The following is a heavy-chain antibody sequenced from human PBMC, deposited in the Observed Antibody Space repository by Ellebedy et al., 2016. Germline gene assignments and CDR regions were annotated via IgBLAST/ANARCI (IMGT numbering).Heavy chain of an antibody. Sequence: GESLKISCSGSGITFNTFAIHWVRQAPGKGLEWVALMSYDGGNIKYADSVKGRFTISRDNSRSTVYMQMNSLRPADTAMYYCARGDGPGSYLIDYWGQGALVTVSS. J-gene: IGHJ4*02. CDR1: GITFNTFA. V-gene: IGHV3-30*03. CDR3: ARGDGPGSYLIDY. CDR2: MSYDGGNI. D-gene: IGHD3-10*01.